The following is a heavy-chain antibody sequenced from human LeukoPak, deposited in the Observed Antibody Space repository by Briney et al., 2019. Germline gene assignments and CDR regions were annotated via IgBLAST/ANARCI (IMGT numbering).Heavy chain of an antibody. CDR1: GGTFSSYA. CDR2: IVPIFGTA. J-gene: IGHJ4*02. CDR3: ARGPPNWGYDY. D-gene: IGHD7-27*01. V-gene: IGHV1-69*13. Sequence: SVKVSCTASGGTFSSYAISWVRQAPGRGLEWMGGIVPIFGTANYAQKFQGRVTITADESTSTAYMELSSLRSDDTAVYYCARGPPNWGYDYWGPGTLVTVSS.